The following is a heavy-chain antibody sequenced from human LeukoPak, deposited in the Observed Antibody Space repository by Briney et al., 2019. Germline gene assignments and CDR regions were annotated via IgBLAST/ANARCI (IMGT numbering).Heavy chain of an antibody. Sequence: PGESLKISCKDSGYSFTNYWIGWVRQMPGKGLEWMGIIYPGDSDTRYSPSFQGQVTISVDKSISTAFLQWSSLKASDTAMYYCARIDRGSTSWTETPRPVDFWGQGTLVTVSS. CDR2: IYPGDSDT. CDR1: GYSFTNYW. D-gene: IGHD6-13*01. CDR3: ARIDRGSTSWTETPRPVDF. V-gene: IGHV5-51*01. J-gene: IGHJ4*02.